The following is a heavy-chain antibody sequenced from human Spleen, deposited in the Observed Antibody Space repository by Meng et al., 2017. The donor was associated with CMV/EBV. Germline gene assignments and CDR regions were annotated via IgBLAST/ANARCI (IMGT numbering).Heavy chain of an antibody. CDR1: CGSISSSSYH. CDR3: AREKISFDY. CDR2: IYYSGST. V-gene: IGHV4-39*07. J-gene: IGHJ4*02. Sequence: QLQLQESGPGLVKPSXTLSLTCTVSCGSISSSSYHWGWIRQPPGKGLEWIGSIYYSGSTYYNPSLKSRVTISVDTSKNQFSLKLSSVTAADTAVYYCAREKISFDYWGQGTLFNVSS.